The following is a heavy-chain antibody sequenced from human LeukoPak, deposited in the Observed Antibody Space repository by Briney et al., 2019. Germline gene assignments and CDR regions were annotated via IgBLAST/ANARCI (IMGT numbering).Heavy chain of an antibody. D-gene: IGHD3-22*01. J-gene: IGHJ6*02. CDR2: MNAKSGHT. CDR1: GYTFTSYH. Sequence: ASVKVSCKASGYTFTSYHIDWVRQAPGQGPGWMGWMNAKSGHTGYAQNLEGRVTMTRDTSTNTAYMELRGLRSEDTAVYFCARGMFDNSGHYYYFYYALDVWGQGTTVTVSS. CDR3: ARGMFDNSGHYYYFYYALDV. V-gene: IGHV1-8*01.